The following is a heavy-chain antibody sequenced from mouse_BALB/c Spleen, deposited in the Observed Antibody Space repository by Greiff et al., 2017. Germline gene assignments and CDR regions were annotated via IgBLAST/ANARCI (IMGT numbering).Heavy chain of an antibody. CDR2: ISSGGSYT. V-gene: IGHV5-6-4*01. Sequence: EVQLVESGGGLVKPGGSLKLSCAASGFTFSSYTMSWVRQTPEKRLEWVATISSGGSYTYYPDSVKGRFTISRDNAKNTLYLQMSSLKSEDTAMYYCTRDYDYPYAMDYWGQGTSVTVSS. J-gene: IGHJ4*01. CDR3: TRDYDYPYAMDY. D-gene: IGHD2-4*01. CDR1: GFTFSSYT.